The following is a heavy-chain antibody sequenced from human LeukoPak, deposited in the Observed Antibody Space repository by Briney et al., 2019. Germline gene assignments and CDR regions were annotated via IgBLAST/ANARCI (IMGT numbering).Heavy chain of an antibody. J-gene: IGHJ6*03. CDR3: ARLGRFGALLPYYYYMDV. CDR2: IYTSGST. CDR1: SGSISSYY. V-gene: IGHV4-4*07. Sequence: SETLSLTCTVSSGSISSYYWSWIRQPAGKGLEWIGRIYTSGSTNYNPSLKSRVTMSVDASKNQFSLKLSSVTAADTAVYYCARLGRFGALLPYYYYMDVWGKGTTVTVSS. D-gene: IGHD3-10*01.